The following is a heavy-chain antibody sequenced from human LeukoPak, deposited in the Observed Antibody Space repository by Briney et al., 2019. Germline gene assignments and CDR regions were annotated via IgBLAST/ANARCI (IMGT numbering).Heavy chain of an antibody. CDR2: IIPIFGTA. CDR3: ARRATHDAFDI. J-gene: IGHJ3*02. D-gene: IGHD1-26*01. CDR1: GGTFSSYA. Sequence: ASVKVSCKASGGTFSSYAISWVRQAPGQGLEWMGGIIPIFGTANYAQKFQGRVTITADESTRTAYMELSSLRSEDTAVYYCARRATHDAFDIWGQGTMVTVSS. V-gene: IGHV1-69*13.